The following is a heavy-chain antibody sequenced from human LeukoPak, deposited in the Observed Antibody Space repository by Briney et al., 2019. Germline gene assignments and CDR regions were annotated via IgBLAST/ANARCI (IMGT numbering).Heavy chain of an antibody. D-gene: IGHD5-12*01. CDR1: GFTFSSNW. J-gene: IGHJ4*02. V-gene: IGHV3-74*01. CDR3: ARVGNSGYDFDY. Sequence: GGSLRLSCAASGFTFSSNWMDWVRQAPGKGLVWVSRINEDGSTTNYADSVKGRSTIFRDNAKNTLYLQMNSLRAEDTAVYYCARVGNSGYDFDYWGQGTLVTVSS. CDR2: INEDGSTT.